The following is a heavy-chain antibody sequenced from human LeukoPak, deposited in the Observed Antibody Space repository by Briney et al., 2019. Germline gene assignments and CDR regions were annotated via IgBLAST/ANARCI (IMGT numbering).Heavy chain of an antibody. J-gene: IGHJ4*02. Sequence: SGPTLVKPTQTLTLKCTFSGFSLNTFRAGVGWFRQPPGKALEWLGIIYWNDDERYNPSLRSRLTITKDTSKNQVVLIMTNMDPVDTATYFCVHTYHINRVLRVDYWGQGTLVTVSS. V-gene: IGHV2-5*01. D-gene: IGHD3-10*01. CDR2: IYWNDDE. CDR1: GFSLNTFRAG. CDR3: VHTYHINRVLRVDY.